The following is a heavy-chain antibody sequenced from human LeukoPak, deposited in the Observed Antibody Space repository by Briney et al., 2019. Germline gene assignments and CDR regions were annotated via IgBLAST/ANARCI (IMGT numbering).Heavy chain of an antibody. CDR3: ASVTNNYFDY. CDR2: IYYNGNT. V-gene: IGHV4-31*03. J-gene: IGHJ4*02. D-gene: IGHD4-11*01. CDR1: GGSIRSNGGYY. Sequence: SQTLSLTCTVSGGSIRSNGGYYWSWIRQHPGKGLEWIGFIYYNGNTYYNPSLRSRVTTSVDTSKNQFSLKLSSVTAADTAVYYCASVTNNYFDYWGQGTLVTVSS.